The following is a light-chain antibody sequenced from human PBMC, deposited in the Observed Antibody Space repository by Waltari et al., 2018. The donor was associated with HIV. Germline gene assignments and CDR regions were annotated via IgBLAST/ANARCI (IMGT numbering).Light chain of an antibody. CDR3: QSYDSSLSGSV. CDR1: SSNIGARFD. Sequence: QSVLPQPPSVSVAPRQLLTNSCTGSSSNIGARFDAHWYQHLPATAPKLLISGDNKRPSGVPDRFAGSKSGTSASLAITGLQAEEEADYYCQSYDSSLSGSVFGGGTKLTVL. CDR2: GDN. V-gene: IGLV1-40*01. J-gene: IGLJ3*02.